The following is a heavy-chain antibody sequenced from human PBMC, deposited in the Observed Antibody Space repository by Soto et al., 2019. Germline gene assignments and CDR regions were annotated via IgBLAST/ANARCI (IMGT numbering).Heavy chain of an antibody. D-gene: IGHD1-26*01. Sequence: QVQLQESGPGLVKPSETLSLTCTVSGGSISSYYWSWIRQPPGKGLEWIGYIYYSGSTNYNPSLKSRVTIPVDTSKNQVSLELSSVTAADTAVYYCAREIVGATIPEWYFDLWGRGTLVTVSS. CDR2: IYYSGST. CDR1: GGSISSYY. J-gene: IGHJ2*01. V-gene: IGHV4-59*01. CDR3: AREIVGATIPEWYFDL.